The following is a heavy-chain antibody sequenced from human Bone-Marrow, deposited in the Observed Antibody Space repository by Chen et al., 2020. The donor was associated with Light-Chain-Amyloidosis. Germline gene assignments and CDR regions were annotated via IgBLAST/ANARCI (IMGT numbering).Heavy chain of an antibody. CDR1: GFTTSTYG. CDR2: ISYDGGIV. CDR3: AKVTNGWYGGSFDS. D-gene: IGHD3-10*01. V-gene: IGHV3-30*18. Sequence: QVRLVESGGGVVRPGMSLRLSCAASGFTTSTYGMHWVRQVPGKGLEWVARISYDGGIVHYKESVKGRFTISRDNRRNILYLQMNSLRSEDTALYHCAKVTNGWYGGSFDSWGHGTLVTVSS. J-gene: IGHJ5*01.